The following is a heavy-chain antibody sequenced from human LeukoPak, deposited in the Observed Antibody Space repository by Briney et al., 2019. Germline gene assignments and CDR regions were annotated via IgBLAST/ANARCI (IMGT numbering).Heavy chain of an antibody. J-gene: IGHJ3*02. D-gene: IGHD5-18*01. CDR3: ARDRQDTAMVNGAFDI. Sequence: SVKVSCKASGGTFSSYAISWVRQAPGQGLEWMGGITPIFGTANYAQKFQGRVTITTDESTSTAYMELSSLRSEDTAVYYCARDRQDTAMVNGAFDIWGQGTMVTVSS. CDR2: ITPIFGTA. CDR1: GGTFSSYA. V-gene: IGHV1-69*05.